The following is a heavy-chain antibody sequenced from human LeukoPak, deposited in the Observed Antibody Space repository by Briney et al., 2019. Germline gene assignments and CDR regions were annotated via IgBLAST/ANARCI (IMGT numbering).Heavy chain of an antibody. CDR2: ISGSGGST. D-gene: IGHD3-22*01. CDR1: GFTFSSYA. CDR3: ARTGRRYYDSSGYYYDY. J-gene: IGHJ4*02. V-gene: IGHV3-23*01. Sequence: PGGSLRLSCAASGFTFSSYAMSWVRQAPGKGLEWVSAISGSGGSTYYADSVKGRFTISRDNSKNTLYLQMNSLRAEDTAVYYCARTGRRYYDSSGYYYDYWGQGTLVTVSS.